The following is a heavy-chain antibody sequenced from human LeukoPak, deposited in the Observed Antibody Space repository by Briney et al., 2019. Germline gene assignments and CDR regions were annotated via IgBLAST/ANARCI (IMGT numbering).Heavy chain of an antibody. CDR1: GFTSSSYW. D-gene: IGHD6-19*01. CDR2: IKQDGSEK. Sequence: GGSLRLSCAASGFTSSSYWMSWVRQAPGKGLEWVANIKQDGSEKYYVDSVKGRFTISRDNAKNSLYLQMNSLRAEATAVYYCARDRGSCGWYEFDYWGQGTLVTVSS. J-gene: IGHJ4*02. V-gene: IGHV3-7*01. CDR3: ARDRGSCGWYEFDY.